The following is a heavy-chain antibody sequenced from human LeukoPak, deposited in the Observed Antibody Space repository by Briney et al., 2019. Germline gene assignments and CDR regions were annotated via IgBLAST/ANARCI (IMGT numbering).Heavy chain of an antibody. Sequence: SGGSLRLSCAASGFSVVGNHMSWVRQAPGKGLEWVALIYGDGRTFHADAVEGRFSVSRDSSKNTLFLQMNGLRPEDTAIYYCAGYLSGYPNWGQGSLVTISS. CDR2: IYGDGRT. D-gene: IGHD3-22*01. J-gene: IGHJ4*02. V-gene: IGHV3-66*02. CDR3: AGYLSGYPN. CDR1: GFSVVGNH.